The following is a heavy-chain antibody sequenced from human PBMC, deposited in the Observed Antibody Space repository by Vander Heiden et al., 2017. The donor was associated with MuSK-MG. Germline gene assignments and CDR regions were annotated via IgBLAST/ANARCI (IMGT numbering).Heavy chain of an antibody. CDR2: IIPIFGTA. J-gene: IGHJ3*02. CDR3: ARAIWGSYRFSRPPDAFDI. CDR1: GGTFSSYA. Sequence: QVQLVQSGAEVKKPESSVKVSCKASGGTFSSYAISWVRQAPGQGLEWMGGIIPIFGTANYAQKFQGRVTITADESTSTAYMELSSLRSEDTAVYYCARAIWGSYRFSRPPDAFDIWGQGTMVTVSS. V-gene: IGHV1-69*01. D-gene: IGHD3-16*02.